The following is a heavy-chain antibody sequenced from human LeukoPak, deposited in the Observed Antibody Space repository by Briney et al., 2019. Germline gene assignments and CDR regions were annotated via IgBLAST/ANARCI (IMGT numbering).Heavy chain of an antibody. D-gene: IGHD6-25*01. Sequence: GGSLRLSCAASGFTFSSYWMHWVRQAPGKGLVLVSRINSDGSSTSYADSVKGRFTISRDNAKNTLYLQMNSLRAEDTGVYYCAGPRGGYVFDYWGQGTLVTASS. V-gene: IGHV3-74*01. CDR2: INSDGSST. J-gene: IGHJ4*02. CDR1: GFTFSSYW. CDR3: AGPRGGYVFDY.